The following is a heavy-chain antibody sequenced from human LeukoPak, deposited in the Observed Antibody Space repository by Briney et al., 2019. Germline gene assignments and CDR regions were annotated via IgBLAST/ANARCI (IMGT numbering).Heavy chain of an antibody. CDR1: GGSISSYY. J-gene: IGHJ5*02. CDR3: ARLHLYNWFDP. V-gene: IGHV4-4*09. CDR2: IYTSGST. Sequence: PSETLSLTCTVAGGSISSYYSSWIRQPPGKGLEWIGYIYTSGSTNYNPSLKSRVTISVDTSKNQFSLKLSSVTAADTAVYYCARLHLYNWFDPWGQGTLVTVSS.